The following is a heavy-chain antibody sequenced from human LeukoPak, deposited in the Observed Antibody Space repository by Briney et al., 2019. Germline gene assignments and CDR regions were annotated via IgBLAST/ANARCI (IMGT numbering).Heavy chain of an antibody. CDR2: ISSTGGTT. CDR1: GLTFSNYG. CDR3: ARDRIAAAVTIDY. D-gene: IGHD6-13*01. V-gene: IGHV3-23*01. Sequence: GGSLRLSCVASGLTFSNYGISWVRQAPGKGLEWVSAISSTGGTTYYADSVKGHFTISRDNSKNTVYLQMNSLRAEDTAVYYCARDRIAAAVTIDYWGQGTLVTVSS. J-gene: IGHJ4*02.